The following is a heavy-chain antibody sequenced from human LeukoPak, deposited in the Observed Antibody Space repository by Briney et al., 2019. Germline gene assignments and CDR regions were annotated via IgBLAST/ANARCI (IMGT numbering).Heavy chain of an antibody. CDR3: AKYGYYDSSGYFPNWFDP. Sequence: LPGGSLRLSCAASGFTFSSYAMSWVRQAPGKGLEWVSANSWSGGSTYYADSVKGRFTISGDNSKNTLYLKMNSLRAEETAVYYCAKYGYYDSSGYFPNWFDPWGQGTLVTVSS. J-gene: IGHJ5*02. CDR1: GFTFSSYA. CDR2: NSWSGGST. D-gene: IGHD3-22*01. V-gene: IGHV3-23*01.